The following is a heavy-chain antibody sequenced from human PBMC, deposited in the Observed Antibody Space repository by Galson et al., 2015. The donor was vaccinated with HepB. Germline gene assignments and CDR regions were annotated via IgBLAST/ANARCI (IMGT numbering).Heavy chain of an antibody. CDR2: IKSKNVGETT. Sequence: SLRLSCATSGFSFTNAWMSWVRQAPGKGLEWVGRIKSKNVGETTDYAAPVKGRFAISRDDSKNTLYLQINILKTEDTAVYYCTTGRTPPPTGTTFYYYYGMDVWGQGTTVTASS. D-gene: IGHD1-1*01. J-gene: IGHJ6*02. CDR3: TTGRTPPPTGTTFYYYYGMDV. V-gene: IGHV3-15*01. CDR1: GFSFTNAW.